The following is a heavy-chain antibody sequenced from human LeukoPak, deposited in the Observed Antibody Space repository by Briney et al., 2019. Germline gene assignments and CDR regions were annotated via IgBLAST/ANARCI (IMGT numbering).Heavy chain of an antibody. CDR1: AFTFSNYW. D-gene: IGHD3-10*01. CDR2: IKEDGREI. CDR3: PSDRGSSTFDY. J-gene: IGHJ4*02. V-gene: IGHV3-7*01. Sequence: GGSLRLSCAASAFTFSNYWMSWVRQAPGKGLEWVANIKEDGREINYVDSVKGRFTIARDNAKTSLYLQMNSLRVDDTAVYYCPSDRGSSTFDYWGQGTLVTVSS.